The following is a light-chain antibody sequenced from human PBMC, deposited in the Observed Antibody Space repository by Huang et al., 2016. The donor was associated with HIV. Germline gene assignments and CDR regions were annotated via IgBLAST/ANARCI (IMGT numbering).Light chain of an antibody. J-gene: IGKJ5*01. CDR2: SAS. CDR3: QQTNISPRS. V-gene: IGKV1-12*01. CDR1: QDISIW. Sequence: DLQMTQSPFSVSAFVGDTVTITCRASQDISIWLAWCQQRPREAPTLLVNSASPLQSGVPSRFSGSGSGTNFSLTINSLRPDDFATYYCQQTNISPRSFGQGTRLDIK.